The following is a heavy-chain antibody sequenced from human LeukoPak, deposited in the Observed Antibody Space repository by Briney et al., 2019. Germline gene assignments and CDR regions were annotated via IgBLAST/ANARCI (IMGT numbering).Heavy chain of an antibody. Sequence: ASVKVSCKASGYTFTGYYMHWVRQAPGQGLDWMGWINPNSGGTNYAQKFQGRVTMTRDTSVSTAYMELSRLTSDDTAVYYCARWFVVPAAGEGYAFDIWGQGTMVTVSA. CDR2: INPNSGGT. CDR3: ARWFVVPAAGEGYAFDI. CDR1: GYTFTGYY. V-gene: IGHV1-2*02. J-gene: IGHJ3*02. D-gene: IGHD2-2*01.